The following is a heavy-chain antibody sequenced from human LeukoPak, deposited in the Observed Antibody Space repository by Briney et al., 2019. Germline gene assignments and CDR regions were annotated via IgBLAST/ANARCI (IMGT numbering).Heavy chain of an antibody. V-gene: IGHV3-21*01. Sequence: GGSLRLSCAASGFTFSSYSMNWVRQAPGKGLEWVSSISSSSSYIYYADSVKGRFTISRYNAKNSLYLQMNSLRAEDTAVYYCASKDDFWSGYNYWGQGTLVTVSS. CDR2: ISSSSSYI. D-gene: IGHD3-3*01. CDR1: GFTFSSYS. J-gene: IGHJ4*02. CDR3: ASKDDFWSGYNY.